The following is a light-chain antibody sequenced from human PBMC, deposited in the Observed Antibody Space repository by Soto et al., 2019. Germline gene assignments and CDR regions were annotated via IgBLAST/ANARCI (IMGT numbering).Light chain of an antibody. CDR3: CSYAGSSTYV. CDR1: SSDVGSYNL. V-gene: IGLV2-23*01. CDR2: EGS. Sequence: QSALTKPASVSGSLGQSITISCTGTSSDVGSYNLVSWYQQHPGKAPKLMIYEGSKRPSGVSNRFSGSKSGNTASLTISGLQAEDEADYYCCSYAGSSTYVFGTGTKLTVL. J-gene: IGLJ1*01.